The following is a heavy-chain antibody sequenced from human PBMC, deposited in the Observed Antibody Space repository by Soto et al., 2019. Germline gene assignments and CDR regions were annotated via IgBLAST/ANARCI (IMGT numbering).Heavy chain of an antibody. CDR2: IKRDGSVK. CDR1: EFTFANYW. CDR3: ASEAAVAGTLGDS. J-gene: IGHJ4*02. V-gene: IGHV3-7*04. Sequence: EVQLVESGGGLVQPGGSLRLSCAASEFTFANYWMSWVRQAPGQGLEWVANIKRDGSVKNYADTAKGRFTISRDNAKNSLFLQMNNLRAEDTAVYYCASEAAVAGTLGDSWGQGTLVTVSS. D-gene: IGHD6-19*01.